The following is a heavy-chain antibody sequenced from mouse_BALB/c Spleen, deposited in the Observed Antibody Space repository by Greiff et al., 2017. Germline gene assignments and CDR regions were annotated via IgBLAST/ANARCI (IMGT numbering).Heavy chain of an antibody. Sequence: EVKLMESGGGLVQPGGSLKLSCAASGFTFSSYGMSWVRQTPDKRLELVATINSNGGSTYYPDSVKGRFTISRDNAKNTLYLQMSSLKSEDTAMYYCARLLRPYYAMDYWGQGTSVTVSS. J-gene: IGHJ4*01. CDR2: INSNGGST. D-gene: IGHD1-2*01. CDR3: ARLLRPYYAMDY. CDR1: GFTFSSYG. V-gene: IGHV5-6-3*01.